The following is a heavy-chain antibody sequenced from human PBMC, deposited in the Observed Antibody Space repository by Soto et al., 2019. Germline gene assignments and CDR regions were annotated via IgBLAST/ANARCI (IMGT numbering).Heavy chain of an antibody. Sequence: QVQLVESGGGLVRPGGSLRLSCAASGFPFSDYYMTWIRQAPGKGLEWVSYITGSSDYTNYADSVKGRFTISRDNVKNSLYLQRNSLRAEDTAVYYCAREDYYGMDVWGQGTTVTVSS. V-gene: IGHV3-11*05. CDR3: AREDYYGMDV. J-gene: IGHJ6*02. CDR2: ITGSSDYT. CDR1: GFPFSDYY.